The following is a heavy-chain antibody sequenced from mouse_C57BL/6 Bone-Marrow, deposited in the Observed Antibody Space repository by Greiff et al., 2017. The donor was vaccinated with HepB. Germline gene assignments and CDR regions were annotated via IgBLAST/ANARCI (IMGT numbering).Heavy chain of an antibody. CDR2: ISSGSSTI. Sequence: EVKLVESGGGLVKPGGSLKLSCAASGFTFSDYGMHWVRQAPEKGLEWVAYISSGSSTIYYADTVKGRFTISRDNAKNTLFLQMTSLRSEDTAMYYCARDLYYGSSHWYFDVWGTGTTVTVSS. D-gene: IGHD1-1*01. V-gene: IGHV5-17*01. CDR3: ARDLYYGSSHWYFDV. CDR1: GFTFSDYG. J-gene: IGHJ1*03.